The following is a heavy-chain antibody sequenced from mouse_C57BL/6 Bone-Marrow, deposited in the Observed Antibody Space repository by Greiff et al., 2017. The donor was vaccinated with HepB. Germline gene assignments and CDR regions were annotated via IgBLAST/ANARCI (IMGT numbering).Heavy chain of an antibody. D-gene: IGHD1-1*01. CDR2: IDPSDSYT. J-gene: IGHJ4*01. CDR1: GYTFTSYW. Sequence: VQLQESGPELVKPGASVKLSCKASGYTFTSYWMQWVKQRPGQGLEWIGEIDPSDSYTNYNQKFKGKATLTVDTSSSTAYLQLSSLTSEDSAVYYCARERVTTVVATEGYAMDYWGQGTSSTVSS. CDR3: ARERVTTVVATEGYAMDY. V-gene: IGHV1-50*01.